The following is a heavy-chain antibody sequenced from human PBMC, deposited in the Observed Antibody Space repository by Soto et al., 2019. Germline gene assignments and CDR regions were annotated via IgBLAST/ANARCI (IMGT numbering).Heavy chain of an antibody. CDR1: GYTFTSYA. V-gene: IGHV1-3*01. J-gene: IGHJ4*02. D-gene: IGHD2-15*01. CDR2: INAGNGNT. CDR3: ARPSRGYCSGGSCLSFDY. Sequence: QVQLVQSGAEVKKPGASVKVSCKASGYTFTSYAMHWVRQAPGQRLEWMGWINAGNGNTKYSQKFQGRVTITRDTSASTAYLELSSLSSEDTAVYYCARPSRGYCSGGSCLSFDYWGQGTLVTVSS.